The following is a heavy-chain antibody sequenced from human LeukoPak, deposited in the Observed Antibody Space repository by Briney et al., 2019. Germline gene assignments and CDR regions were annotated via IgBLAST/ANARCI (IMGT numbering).Heavy chain of an antibody. CDR2: IWYDGNNK. CDR1: GFTFSSYG. D-gene: IGHD4-11*01. J-gene: IGHJ6*04. CDR3: ARDQGTTVYGMDV. Sequence: GGSLRLSCAASGFTFSSYGMHWVRQAPGKGPEWVAVIWYDGNNKYYEDSVKGRFTISRDNSKNTLYLQMNSLRAEDTAVYYCARDQGTTVYGMDVWGKGTTVTVSS. V-gene: IGHV3-33*01.